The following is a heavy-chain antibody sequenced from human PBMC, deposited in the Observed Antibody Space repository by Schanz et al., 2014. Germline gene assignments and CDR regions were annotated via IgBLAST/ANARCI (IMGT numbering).Heavy chain of an antibody. Sequence: EVQLLESGGGLVQPGGSLRLSCAASGFTFSSYAMSWVRQAPGKGLEWVSYISGTTTYTNYADSVKGRFTISRDNAKNSLYLQMNSLRAEDTAVYYCARDNYYGSGSCAYWGQGTLVTVSS. V-gene: IGHV3-48*04. CDR1: GFTFSSYA. J-gene: IGHJ4*02. CDR2: ISGTTTYT. D-gene: IGHD3-10*01. CDR3: ARDNYYGSGSCAY.